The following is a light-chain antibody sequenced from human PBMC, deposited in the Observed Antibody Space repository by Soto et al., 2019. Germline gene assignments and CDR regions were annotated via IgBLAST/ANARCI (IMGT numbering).Light chain of an antibody. CDR3: QQYGSSRGFT. J-gene: IGKJ3*01. V-gene: IGKV3-20*01. CDR1: QSVSSSY. CDR2: GAS. Sequence: EIVLTQSPGTLSLSPGERATLSCRVSQSVSSSYLAWYQQKPGQAPRLLIYGASSRATGIPDRFSGSGSGTDSTLTISRLEPEDFAVYYCQQYGSSRGFTFGPGTKVDIK.